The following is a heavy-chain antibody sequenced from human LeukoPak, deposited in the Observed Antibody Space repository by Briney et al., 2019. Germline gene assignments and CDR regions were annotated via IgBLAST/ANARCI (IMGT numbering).Heavy chain of an antibody. CDR1: GYTFSGYY. V-gene: IGHV1-2*02. CDR2: INPNSGGT. J-gene: IGHJ5*02. Sequence: ASVKVSCKASGYTFSGYYIFWVRRAPGQGLEWMGWINPNSGGTNYAPEFPGRLTMTRDTSITTACMELRTLRSDDTAVYYCALIGDHAWFDPWGQGTLVTVSS. D-gene: IGHD3-16*01. CDR3: ALIGDHAWFDP.